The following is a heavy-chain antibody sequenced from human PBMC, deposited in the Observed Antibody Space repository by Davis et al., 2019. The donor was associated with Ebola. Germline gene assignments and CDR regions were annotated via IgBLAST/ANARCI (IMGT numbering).Heavy chain of an antibody. CDR2: IKQDGSEK. V-gene: IGHV3-7*01. J-gene: IGHJ3*02. CDR3: ARGLSGRHPHDAFDI. D-gene: IGHD6-19*01. Sequence: GESLKISCAASGFTFSSYWMSWVRQAPGKGPEWVANIKQDGSEKYYVDSVKGRFTISRDNAKNSLYLQMNSLRAEDTAVYYCARGLSGRHPHDAFDIWGQGTMVTVSS. CDR1: GFTFSSYW.